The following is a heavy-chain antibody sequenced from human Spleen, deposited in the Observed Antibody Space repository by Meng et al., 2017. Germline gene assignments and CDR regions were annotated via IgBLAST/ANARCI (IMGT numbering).Heavy chain of an antibody. J-gene: IGHJ4*02. D-gene: IGHD3-10*01. CDR3: ARDPRTYYYGSGSYQKY. CDR2: IKQDGSEK. CDR1: GFTFSSYA. Sequence: GGSLRLSCAASGFTFSSYAMSWVRQAPGKGLEWVANIKQDGSEKYYVDSVKGRFTISRDNAKNSLYLQMNSLRAEDTAVYYCARDPRTYYYGSGSYQKYWGQGTLVTVSS. V-gene: IGHV3-7*01.